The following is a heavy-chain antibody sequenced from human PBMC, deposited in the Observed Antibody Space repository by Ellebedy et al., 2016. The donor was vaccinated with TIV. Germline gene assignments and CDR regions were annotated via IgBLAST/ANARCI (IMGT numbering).Heavy chain of an antibody. CDR1: GGTFSSYA. Sequence: AASVKVSCKASGGTFSSYAISWVRQAPGQGLEWMGRIIPILGIANYAQKFQGRVTITADKSTSTAYMELSSLRSEDTAVYYCATVIFDWSFDYWGQGTLVTVSS. J-gene: IGHJ4*02. V-gene: IGHV1-69*04. D-gene: IGHD3-9*01. CDR2: IIPILGIA. CDR3: ATVIFDWSFDY.